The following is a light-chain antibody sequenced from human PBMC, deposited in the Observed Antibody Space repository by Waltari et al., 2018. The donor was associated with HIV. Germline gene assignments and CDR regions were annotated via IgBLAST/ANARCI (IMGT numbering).Light chain of an antibody. Sequence: DIQMTQSPSSLSASLGDRIIITCRASQTISTYVNWYQQKAVRAPNLLIYAASILQSGVPSMFSGSGSGTDFILTINSLKAEDFATYYCQQGYGRPTFGPGTRVDV. CDR2: AAS. J-gene: IGKJ3*01. V-gene: IGKV1-39*01. CDR1: QTISTY. CDR3: QQGYGRPT.